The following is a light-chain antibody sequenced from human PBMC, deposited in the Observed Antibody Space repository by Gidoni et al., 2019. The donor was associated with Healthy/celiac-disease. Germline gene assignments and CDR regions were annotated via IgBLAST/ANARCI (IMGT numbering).Light chain of an antibody. CDR3: QQYNNWTPWT. CDR2: DAS. Sequence: IVLTPSPATLSVSPGERATLSCRASQSVSSNLAWYQQKPGQAPRLLIYDASTRATGIPARFSGSGSGTEFTLTISSLQSEDYEVYYCQQYNNWTPWTFGQGTKVEIK. CDR1: QSVSSN. J-gene: IGKJ1*01. V-gene: IGKV3-15*01.